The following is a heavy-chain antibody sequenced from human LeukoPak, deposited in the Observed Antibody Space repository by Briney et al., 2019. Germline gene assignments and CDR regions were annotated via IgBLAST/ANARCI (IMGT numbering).Heavy chain of an antibody. CDR2: INHSGST. Sequence: SETLSLTCAVYGGSFSGYYWSWIRQPPGKGLEWIGEINHSGSTNYNPSLKSRVTISVDTSKNQFSLKLSSVTAADTAVYYCTKKGGGQLVNTRRWFDPWGQGTLVTVSS. CDR1: GGSFSGYY. V-gene: IGHV4-34*01. J-gene: IGHJ5*02. D-gene: IGHD6-13*01. CDR3: TKKGGGQLVNTRRWFDP.